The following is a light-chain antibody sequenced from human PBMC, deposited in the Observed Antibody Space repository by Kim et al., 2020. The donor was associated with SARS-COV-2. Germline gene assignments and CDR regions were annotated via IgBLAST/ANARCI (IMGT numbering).Light chain of an antibody. Sequence: DIVMTQSPLYLPVTPGEPASISCRSSQSLLHSNGKNYLDWYVQKPGQAPQLLIYGGSNRASGVPDRFSGSGSGTDFTLKISRVEAEDVGAYYCMQALQTPSTFGQGTKLEIK. V-gene: IGKV2-28*01. J-gene: IGKJ2*01. CDR1: QSLLHSNGKNY. CDR3: MQALQTPST. CDR2: GGS.